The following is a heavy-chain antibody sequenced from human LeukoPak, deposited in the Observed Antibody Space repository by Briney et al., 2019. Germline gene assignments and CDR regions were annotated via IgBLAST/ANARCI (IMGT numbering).Heavy chain of an antibody. V-gene: IGHV4-59*08. J-gene: IGHJ4*02. CDR1: GGSISSYY. D-gene: IGHD3-22*01. Sequence: SETLSLTCTVSGGSISSYYLSWIRQPPGKGLEWIGYIYYSGSTNYNPSLESRVTISVDTSKNQFSLKLTSVTAADTAVYYCASSPSGYWWNFDCWGQGTLVTVSS. CDR2: IYYSGST. CDR3: ASSPSGYWWNFDC.